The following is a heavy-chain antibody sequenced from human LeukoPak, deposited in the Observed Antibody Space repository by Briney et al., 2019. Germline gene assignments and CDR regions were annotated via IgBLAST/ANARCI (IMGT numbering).Heavy chain of an antibody. CDR3: ATAGLTVGNYELFDC. V-gene: IGHV3-11*04. Sequence: GGSLRLSCAASGFTFSDYYMSWIRQAPGKGLEWVSYISYNSGNMYYADSVKGRFTISRDNAKNSLYLQMNTLRAEDTAVYYCATAGLTVGNYELFDCWGQGTLVTVSS. CDR2: ISYNSGNM. CDR1: GFTFSDYY. D-gene: IGHD3-3*01. J-gene: IGHJ4*02.